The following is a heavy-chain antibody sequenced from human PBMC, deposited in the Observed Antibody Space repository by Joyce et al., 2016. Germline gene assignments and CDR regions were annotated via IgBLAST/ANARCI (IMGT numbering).Heavy chain of an antibody. CDR1: GGSINSESYY. D-gene: IGHD3-16*02. J-gene: IGHJ4*02. CDR2: MSSRGTT. CDR3: ARHLGGSYHFDY. Sequence: QLQLKESGTGLVKPSETLSLSCTVSGGSINSESYYWGWVRQSSVKGLEWIGSMSSRGTTYYNPPLRSRVTMSVDTSKNQFSLRLSSVTATDTATYYCARHLGGSYHFDYWGPGALVTVSS. V-gene: IGHV4-39*01.